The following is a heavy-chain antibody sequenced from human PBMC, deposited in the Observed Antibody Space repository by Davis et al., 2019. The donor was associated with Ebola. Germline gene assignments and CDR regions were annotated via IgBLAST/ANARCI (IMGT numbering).Heavy chain of an antibody. V-gene: IGHV4-34*01. D-gene: IGHD3-3*01. Sequence: GSLRLSCAVYGGSFSGYYWSWIRQPPGKGLEWIGEINHSGSTNYNPSLKSQVTISVDTSKNQFSLKLSSVTAADTAVYYCAREDDFWNGYYDYWGQGTLVTVSS. CDR2: INHSGST. J-gene: IGHJ4*02. CDR1: GGSFSGYY. CDR3: AREDDFWNGYYDY.